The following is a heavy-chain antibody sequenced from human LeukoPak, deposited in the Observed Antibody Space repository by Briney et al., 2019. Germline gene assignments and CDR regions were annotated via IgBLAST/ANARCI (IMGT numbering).Heavy chain of an antibody. Sequence: GGSLRLSCAASGFTFDDYAMHWVRQAPGKGLEWVSGISWNSGSIGYADSVKGRFTISRDNAKNSLYLQMNSLRAEDMALYYCARSSYINWFFDPWGQGTLVTVSS. CDR3: ARSSYINWFFDP. CDR1: GFTFDDYA. V-gene: IGHV3-9*03. J-gene: IGHJ5*02. CDR2: ISWNSGSI. D-gene: IGHD6-13*01.